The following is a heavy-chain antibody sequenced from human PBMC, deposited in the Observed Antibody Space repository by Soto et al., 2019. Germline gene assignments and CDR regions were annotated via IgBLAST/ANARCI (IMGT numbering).Heavy chain of an antibody. CDR3: GRDLTGNANCIEH. V-gene: IGHV4-30-4*01. CDR2: IYYTGKT. Sequence: TLSLTCSVSGDYIHVGGYYWTWIRQRPGKGLEWMGYIYYTGKTYYNPSLESRLTMSVDRSKNQFSLRLTSVTAADTAVYFCGRDLTGNANCIEHWGKGTMVGVSA. CDR1: GDYIHVGGYY. J-gene: IGHJ5*02.